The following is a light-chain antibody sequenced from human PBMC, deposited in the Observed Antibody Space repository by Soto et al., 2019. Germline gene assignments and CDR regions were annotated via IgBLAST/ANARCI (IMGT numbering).Light chain of an antibody. V-gene: IGKV1-5*03. CDR1: QTISSW. J-gene: IGKJ1*01. CDR3: QHYNSYSEA. CDR2: KAY. Sequence: DLQMTQSPSTLSGSVGDRVTITCRASQTISSWLAWYQQEPGKAPKLLIYKAYTLKSGVPSRFSGSGSGTEFTLTIRSMKTDELATYDCQHYNSYSEAVDQGNKGEIK.